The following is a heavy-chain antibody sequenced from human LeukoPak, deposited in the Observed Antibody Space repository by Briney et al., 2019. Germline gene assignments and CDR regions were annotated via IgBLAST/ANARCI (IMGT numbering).Heavy chain of an antibody. V-gene: IGHV3-23*01. D-gene: IGHD5-18*01. J-gene: IGHJ4*02. CDR2: INGSAHKI. CDR3: AGRVTGYSSGYVY. CDR1: GITFSNYA. Sequence: PGGSLRLSCVASGITFSNYAVSWVRQAPEKGLDWVSVINGSAHKIRYADSVKGRFTISRDNSENIVYLQMNNLRAEDTAVYYCAGRVTGYSSGYVYWGQGTLVTVSS.